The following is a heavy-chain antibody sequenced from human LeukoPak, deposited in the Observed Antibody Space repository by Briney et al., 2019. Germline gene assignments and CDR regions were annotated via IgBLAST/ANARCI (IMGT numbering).Heavy chain of an antibody. D-gene: IGHD3-16*01. CDR3: VRWGTGKILDY. J-gene: IGHJ4*02. CDR1: GFTFSSHG. CDR2: IWYDGSNK. Sequence: GGSLRLSCAASGFTFSSHGMHWVRQSPGKGLEWVAVIWYDGSNKYYADSVRGRFTISRDNSKGTVYLQMDSLRAEDTAVYYCVRWGTGKILDYWGQGTLVTVSS. V-gene: IGHV3-33*01.